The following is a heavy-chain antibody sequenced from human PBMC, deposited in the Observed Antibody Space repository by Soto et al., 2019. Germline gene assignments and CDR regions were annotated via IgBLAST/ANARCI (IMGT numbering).Heavy chain of an antibody. Sequence: QVQLVQSGAEVKKPGSSVKVSCKASGGTFSSYTISWVRQAPGQGLEWMGRIIPILGIANDAQKFQGRVTITADKHTSTADMGLSSERFEDTDVYYCASLPVADFAFDIWGQGAMVTVSA. CDR3: ASLPVADFAFDI. D-gene: IGHD6-19*01. J-gene: IGHJ3*02. CDR2: IIPILGIA. V-gene: IGHV1-69*02. CDR1: GGTFSSYT.